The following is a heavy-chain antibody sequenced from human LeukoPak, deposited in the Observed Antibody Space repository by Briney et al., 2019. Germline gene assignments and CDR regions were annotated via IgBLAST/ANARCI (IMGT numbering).Heavy chain of an antibody. V-gene: IGHV4-39*07. CDR2: IYYSGST. CDR1: GGSISSSSYY. CDR3: ARASGSYYGFNWFDP. Sequence: SETLSLTCTVSGGSISSSSYYWGWIRQPPGKGLEWIGSIYYSGSTYYNPSLKSRLTISVDTSKNQFSLKLSSVTAADTAVYYCARASGSYYGFNWFDPWGQGTLVTVSS. J-gene: IGHJ5*02. D-gene: IGHD1-26*01.